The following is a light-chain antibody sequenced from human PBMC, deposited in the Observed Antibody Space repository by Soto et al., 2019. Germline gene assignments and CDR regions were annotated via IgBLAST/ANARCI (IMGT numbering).Light chain of an antibody. J-gene: IGKJ5*01. CDR1: QTLDNY. V-gene: IGKV3-15*01. CDR3: QQYNNWPPIT. CDR2: GAS. Sequence: IVLTQSPATLSLSPGARATLSCRASQTLDNYLDWYQQKPGQAPRLLIYGASTRATGIPARFSGSGSGTAFTLTISSLQSEDFAVYYCQQYNNWPPITFGQGTRLEIK.